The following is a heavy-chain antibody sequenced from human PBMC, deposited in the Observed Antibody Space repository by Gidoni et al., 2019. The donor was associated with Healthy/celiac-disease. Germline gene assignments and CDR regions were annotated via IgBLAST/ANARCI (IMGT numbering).Heavy chain of an antibody. CDR2: ISYDGSNK. D-gene: IGHD6-19*01. CDR1: GFTFTSYA. V-gene: IGHV3-30-3*01. CDR3: ARAPPGIAVAGTLDY. Sequence: QVQLVASGGGVVQPGRSLSLSCAASGFTFTSYAMHWVRQAPGKGLEWVAVISYDGSNKYYADAVKGRFTISRDNSKNTLYLQMNSLRAEDTAVYYCARAPPGIAVAGTLDYWGQGTLVTVSS. J-gene: IGHJ4*02.